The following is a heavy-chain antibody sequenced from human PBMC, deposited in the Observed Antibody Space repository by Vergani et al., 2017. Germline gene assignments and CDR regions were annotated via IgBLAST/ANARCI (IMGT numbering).Heavy chain of an antibody. CDR1: GGSISSGGYY. Sequence: QVQLQESGPGLVKPSQTLSLTCTVSGGSISSGGYYWSWLRQHPGKGLEWIGYIYYSGSTYYNPSLKSRVTISVDTSKNQFSLKLSSVTAADTAVYYCARALDEGIVVVPAALFDYWGQGTLVTVS. CDR2: IYYSGST. D-gene: IGHD2-2*01. V-gene: IGHV4-31*03. J-gene: IGHJ4*02. CDR3: ARALDEGIVVVPAALFDY.